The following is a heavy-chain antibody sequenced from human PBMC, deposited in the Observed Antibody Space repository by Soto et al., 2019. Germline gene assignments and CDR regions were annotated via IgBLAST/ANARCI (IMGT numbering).Heavy chain of an antibody. CDR1: GGSISSSY. CDR2: FYTTGRA. D-gene: IGHD3-22*01. V-gene: IGHV4-4*07. CDR3: ARELIVEGPPGYNWFDP. Sequence: SETLSLTCSVSGGSISSSYWNWIRQPAGKGLEWIGRFYTTGRASYNPSLKGRLTLSGDTSKNQFSLRLGSVTAADTAVYYCARELIVEGPPGYNWFDPWGQGMLVTVSS. J-gene: IGHJ5*02.